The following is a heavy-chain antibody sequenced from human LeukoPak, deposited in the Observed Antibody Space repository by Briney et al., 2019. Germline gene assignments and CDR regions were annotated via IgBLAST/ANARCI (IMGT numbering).Heavy chain of an antibody. CDR2: ISFDGSHK. Sequence: GGSLRLSCAASRFTFSACGMHWVRQAPGKGLEGVPAISFDGSHKYYADSVKGRFTISRDNSMNTLYLQMNSLRAEDTAVYYCAKGTAVDRQYFENWGQGTLVTVSS. CDR1: RFTFSACG. CDR3: AKGTAVDRQYFEN. V-gene: IGHV3-30*18. J-gene: IGHJ4*02. D-gene: IGHD1-1*01.